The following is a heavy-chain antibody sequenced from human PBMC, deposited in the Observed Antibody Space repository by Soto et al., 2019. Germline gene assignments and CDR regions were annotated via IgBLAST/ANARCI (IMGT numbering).Heavy chain of an antibody. CDR1: GYTFTSYG. CDR3: ARDLAVGLVDY. CDR2: ISAYNGNT. V-gene: IGHV1-18*01. J-gene: IGHJ4*02. D-gene: IGHD6-19*01. Sequence: QVQLVQSGAEVKKPGASVKVSCKASGYTFTSYGISWVRQAPGQGLEWMGWISAYNGNTKSAQKLQGRVTMTTDTPTSTAYMELRSLSSDDTAGYYCARDLAVGLVDYWGQGTLVTVSS.